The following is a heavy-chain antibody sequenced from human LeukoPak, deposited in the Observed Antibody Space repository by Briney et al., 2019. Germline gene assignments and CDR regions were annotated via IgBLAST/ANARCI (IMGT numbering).Heavy chain of an antibody. V-gene: IGHV4-31*03. CDR2: IYYSGSA. J-gene: IGHJ4*02. Sequence: SQTLSLTCTVSGGSISSGGYYWSWIRQHPGKGLEWIGYIYYSGSAYYNPSLKSRVTISVDTSENQFSLKLSSVTAADTAVYYCARVNYGSATKEDYWGQGTLVTVSS. CDR1: GGSISSGGYY. CDR3: ARVNYGSATKEDY. D-gene: IGHD3-10*01.